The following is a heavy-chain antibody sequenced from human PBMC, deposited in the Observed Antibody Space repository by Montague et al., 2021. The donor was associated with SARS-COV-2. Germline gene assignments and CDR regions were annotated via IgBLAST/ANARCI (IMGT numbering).Heavy chain of an antibody. Sequence: SETLSLTCSVSGASMRSYYWTWVRQSPEKGLQWLGYTYYSGSTSYDPSLKSRLTMTVDTSKNQFTLKLMSVTAAVSAVYYCARGEGVLGGITHFDYWGQGLPVTVSS. CDR3: ARGEGVLGGITHFDY. D-gene: IGHD3-10*01. J-gene: IGHJ4*02. CDR1: GASMRSYY. V-gene: IGHV4-59*13. CDR2: TYYSGST.